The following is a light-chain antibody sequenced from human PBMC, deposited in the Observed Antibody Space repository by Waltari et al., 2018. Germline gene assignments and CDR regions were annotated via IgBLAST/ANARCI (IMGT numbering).Light chain of an antibody. CDR3: CSYAGSYTYYV. CDR1: SSNIGAYDF. CDR2: DVN. V-gene: IGLV2-11*01. J-gene: IGLJ1*01. Sequence: QSALTQPRSVSGSPGPSVTIPCTGTSSNIGAYDFASWYRHHPGKAPKLLIYDVNKRPSGVPDRFSGSKSGNRASLTISGLQAEDEADYYCCSYAGSYTYYVFGTGTKVTLL.